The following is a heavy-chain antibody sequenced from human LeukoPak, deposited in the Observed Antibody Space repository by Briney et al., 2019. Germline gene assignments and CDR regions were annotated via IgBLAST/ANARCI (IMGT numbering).Heavy chain of an antibody. V-gene: IGHV4-59*01. J-gene: IGHJ4*02. CDR1: GGSISSYY. Sequence: SETLSLTCTVSGGSISSYYWSWIRQPPGKGLEWIGYIYYSGSTNYNPSLKSRVTISVDTSKNQFSLKPSSVTAADTAVYYCARDDDDYVWESYRYWGQGTLVTVSS. CDR2: IYYSGST. D-gene: IGHD3-16*02. CDR3: ARDDDDYVWESYRY.